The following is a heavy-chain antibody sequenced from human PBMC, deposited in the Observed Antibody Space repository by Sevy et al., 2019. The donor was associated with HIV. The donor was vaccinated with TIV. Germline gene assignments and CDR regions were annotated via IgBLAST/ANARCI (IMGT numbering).Heavy chain of an antibody. J-gene: IGHJ4*02. CDR1: GFTFSTYS. V-gene: IGHV3-21*06. CDR2: ISSRSSHI. Sequence: GGSLRLSCAASGFTFSTYSTNWVRQAPGKGLEWVSSISSRSSHIYYADSVKGRFTVSRDNAKNSVYLQMNSLRAEDTAMYYCTRARGGVAASGDYWGQGTLVTVSS. CDR3: TRARGGVAASGDY. D-gene: IGHD6-13*01.